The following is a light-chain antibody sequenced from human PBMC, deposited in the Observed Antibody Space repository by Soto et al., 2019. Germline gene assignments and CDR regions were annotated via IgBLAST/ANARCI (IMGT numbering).Light chain of an antibody. CDR1: QSVSSSTY. Sequence: EIVLSQSPGTLCLSPGERATLSCRASQSVSSSTYLAWYQQKPGQAPRLLIYDASSRATGIPDRFSGSGSGTDFTLTISRLEPEDFAVYYCQQYGSSPLYTFGQGTMVDIK. CDR2: DAS. J-gene: IGKJ2*01. CDR3: QQYGSSPLYT. V-gene: IGKV3-20*01.